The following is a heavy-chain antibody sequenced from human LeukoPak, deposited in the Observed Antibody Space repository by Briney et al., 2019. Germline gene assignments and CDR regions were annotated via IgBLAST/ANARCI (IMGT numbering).Heavy chain of an antibody. D-gene: IGHD3-16*02. J-gene: IGHJ6*04. CDR3: ARGNYDYVWGSYRPLYYYYGMDV. CDR2: IYYSGST. V-gene: IGHV4-59*01. CDR1: GGSISSYY. Sequence: SVTLSLTCTVSGGSISSYYWSWIRQPPGKGLEWIGYIYYSGSTNYNPSLKSRVTISVDTSKNQFSLKLSSVTAADTAVYYCARGNYDYVWGSYRPLYYYYGMDVWGKGTTVTVSS.